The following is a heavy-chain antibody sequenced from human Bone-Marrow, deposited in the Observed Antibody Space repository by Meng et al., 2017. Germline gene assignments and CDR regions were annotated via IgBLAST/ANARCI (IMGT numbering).Heavy chain of an antibody. CDR3: ARGGSSDIDAFDI. V-gene: IGHV3-53*01. J-gene: IGHJ3*02. CDR2: IYSGGST. CDR1: GFTVSSNY. D-gene: IGHD6-19*01. Sequence: GESLKISCAASGFTVSSNYMSWVRQAPGKGLEWVSVIYSGGSTYYADSVKGRFTISRDNSKNTLYLQMNSLRAEDTAVYYCARGGSSDIDAFDIWGQGTMVTVSS.